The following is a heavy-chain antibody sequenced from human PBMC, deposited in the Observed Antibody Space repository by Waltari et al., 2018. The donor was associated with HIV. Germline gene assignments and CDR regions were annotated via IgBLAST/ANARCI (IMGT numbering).Heavy chain of an antibody. D-gene: IGHD3-10*01. CDR3: ARGGGTWLQETHYYKGLDV. Sequence: QVHLMQSGPEMRKPGASVTISCRAAGYDLTAHGITWVRQASGQGLAWVGWNGGYDGNGGIERRVKDRVSLNTEKTTTTAFCERRSLRSDDTATYFCARGGGTWLQETHYYKGLDVWGQGTTVIVSS. V-gene: IGHV1-18*01. CDR2: NGGYDGNG. CDR1: GYDLTAHG. J-gene: IGHJ6*02.